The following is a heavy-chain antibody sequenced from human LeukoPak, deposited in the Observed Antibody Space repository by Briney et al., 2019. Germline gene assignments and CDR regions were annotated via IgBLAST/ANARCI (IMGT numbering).Heavy chain of an antibody. CDR3: AREEYYDILTGYGNIDY. CDR1: GYTFTSYG. V-gene: IGHV1-18*01. Sequence: ASVKVSCKASGYTFTSYGISWVRQAPGQGLEWMGWISAYNGNTNYAQKLQGRVTMTTDTSTSTAYMELRSLRSDDTAVYYCAREEYYDILTGYGNIDYWGQGTLVTVSS. D-gene: IGHD3-9*01. J-gene: IGHJ4*02. CDR2: ISAYNGNT.